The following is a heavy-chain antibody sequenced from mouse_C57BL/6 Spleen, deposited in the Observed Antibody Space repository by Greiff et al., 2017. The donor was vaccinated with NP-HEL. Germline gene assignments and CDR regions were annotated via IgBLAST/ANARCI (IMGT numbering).Heavy chain of an antibody. CDR3: AKNYGNYIYAMDY. CDR2: IWSGGST. V-gene: IGHV2-4*01. CDR1: GFSLTSYG. Sequence: VQLQQSGPGLVQPSPRLSISCTVSGFSLTSYGVHWVRQPPGKGLEWLGVIWSGGSTDYNAAFISRLSISKDNSTSQVFFKMNSLQADDTAIYYCAKNYGNYIYAMDYWGQGTSVTVSS. J-gene: IGHJ4*01. D-gene: IGHD2-1*01.